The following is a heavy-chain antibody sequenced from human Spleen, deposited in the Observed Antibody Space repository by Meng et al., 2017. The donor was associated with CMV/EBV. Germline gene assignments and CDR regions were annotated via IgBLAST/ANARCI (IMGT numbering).Heavy chain of an antibody. V-gene: IGHV5-51*01. J-gene: IGHJ4*02. D-gene: IGHD3-16*01. Sequence: SLRISCKAAGYSFTNYWVGWVRQMPGKGLEWMGLIYGGDSETRYSPSFQGQLTISADKSISTAYLQWNRLKASDTAMYYCARDGGGYWGQGTLVTVSS. CDR1: GYSFTNYW. CDR3: ARDGGGY. CDR2: IYGGDSET.